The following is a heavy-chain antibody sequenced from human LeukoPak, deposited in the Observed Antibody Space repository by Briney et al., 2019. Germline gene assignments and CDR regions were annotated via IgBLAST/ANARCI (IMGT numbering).Heavy chain of an antibody. V-gene: IGHV4-59*01. CDR2: THYSGST. Sequence: SETLSLTCTVSGGSISSYYWSWLRQPPGKGLEYIGYTHYSGSTNYNPSLKSRVTISLDTSGNQFSLKLSSVTAADTAVYYCARDDVYYGSGTNYFDYWGQGTLVTVSS. D-gene: IGHD3-10*01. CDR3: ARDDVYYGSGTNYFDY. CDR1: GGSISSYY. J-gene: IGHJ4*02.